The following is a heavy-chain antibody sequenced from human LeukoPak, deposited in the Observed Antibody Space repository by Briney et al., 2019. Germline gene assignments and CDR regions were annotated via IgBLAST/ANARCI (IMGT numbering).Heavy chain of an antibody. CDR1: GGTFSSYT. J-gene: IGHJ4*02. CDR3: ARDASDYYGSGSYYVY. V-gene: IGHV1-69*04. CDR2: IIPILGIT. Sequence: VASVKVSCKASGGTFSSYTISWVRQAPGQGREWMGKIIPILGITHYAQKIQGRVTITADTSTRTAYTELSSLRYLDTAVYYCARDASDYYGSGSYYVYWGQGTLVTVSS. D-gene: IGHD3-10*01.